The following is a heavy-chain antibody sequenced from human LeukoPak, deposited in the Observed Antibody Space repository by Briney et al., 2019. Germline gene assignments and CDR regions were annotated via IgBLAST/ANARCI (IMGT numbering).Heavy chain of an antibody. CDR2: INPNSGGT. D-gene: IGHD6-6*01. CDR3: VIASSNVPFDY. Sequence: GASVKVSCKASGYTFTGYYMHWVRQAPGQGLEGMGWINPNSGGTNYAQKFQGRVTMTRDTSISTAYMELSRLRSDDTAVYYCVIASSNVPFDYWGQGTLVTVSS. CDR1: GYTFTGYY. V-gene: IGHV1-2*02. J-gene: IGHJ4*02.